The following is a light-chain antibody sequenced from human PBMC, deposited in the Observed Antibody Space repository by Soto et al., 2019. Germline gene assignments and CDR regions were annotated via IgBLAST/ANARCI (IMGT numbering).Light chain of an antibody. Sequence: EIVLTQSPATLSQSPGPRATLSCRASQSVSSYLAWYQQKPGQAPRLLIYDASNRATGIPARFSGSGSGTDFTLTISSLEPEDFAVYYCKQRSNWPLTVGPGTKVDIK. CDR2: DAS. CDR3: KQRSNWPLT. CDR1: QSVSSY. V-gene: IGKV3-11*01. J-gene: IGKJ3*01.